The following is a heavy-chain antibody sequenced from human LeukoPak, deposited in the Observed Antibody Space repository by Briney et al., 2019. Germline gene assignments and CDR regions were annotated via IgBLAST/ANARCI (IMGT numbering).Heavy chain of an antibody. Sequence: GASVKVSCTASGGTFSSYAISWVRQAPGQGLEWMGGIIPIFGTANYAQKFQGRVTITADESTSTAYMELSSLRSEDTAVYYCASQGYCSSTSCPYYFDYWGQGTLVTVSS. CDR2: IIPIFGTA. J-gene: IGHJ4*02. CDR1: GGTFSSYA. V-gene: IGHV1-69*01. D-gene: IGHD2-2*01. CDR3: ASQGYCSSTSCPYYFDY.